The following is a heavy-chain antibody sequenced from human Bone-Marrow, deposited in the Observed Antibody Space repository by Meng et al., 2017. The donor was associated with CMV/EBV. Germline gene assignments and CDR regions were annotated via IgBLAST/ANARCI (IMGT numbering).Heavy chain of an antibody. D-gene: IGHD3-10*01. CDR3: ARAFVEHGSGLPFYGSGIPV. Sequence: GESLKISCAASGFTFSSYAMHWVRQAPGKGLEWVAVISYDGSNKYYADSVKGRFTISRDNSKNTLYLQMNSLRAEDTAVYYCARAFVEHGSGLPFYGSGIPVWGQGTTVTGSS. CDR1: GFTFSSYA. J-gene: IGHJ6*02. CDR2: ISYDGSNK. V-gene: IGHV3-30*04.